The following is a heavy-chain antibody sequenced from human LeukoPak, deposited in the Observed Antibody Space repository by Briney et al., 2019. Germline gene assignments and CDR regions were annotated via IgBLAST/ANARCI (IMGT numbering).Heavy chain of an antibody. Sequence: SRTLSLTCIVSGASFNTGDYYWNWIRQHPGKGLEWIGYIYNSGSTYYNPSLKSRVTISVDTSKNHFSLRLTSVTAADSAVYYCARGAPPDSWGQGTLVTVSS. CDR2: IYNSGST. CDR3: ARGAPPDS. CDR1: GASFNTGDYY. V-gene: IGHV4-31*03. J-gene: IGHJ4*02.